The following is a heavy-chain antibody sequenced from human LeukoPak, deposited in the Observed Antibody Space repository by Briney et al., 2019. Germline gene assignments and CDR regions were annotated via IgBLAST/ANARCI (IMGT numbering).Heavy chain of an antibody. CDR2: LYYGGST. V-gene: IGHV4-59*01. CDR3: ARNLDYYQSSGYYSGNRYFDL. CDR1: GGSINSYY. Sequence: PSETLSLTCTVSGGSINSYYWSWIRQPPGKGLEWIGYLYYGGSTNYNPSLKSRVTISVDTSKNEFSLKLSSVTAADTAVYFCARNLDYYQSSGYYSGNRYFDLWGRGTLVTVSS. D-gene: IGHD3-22*01. J-gene: IGHJ2*01.